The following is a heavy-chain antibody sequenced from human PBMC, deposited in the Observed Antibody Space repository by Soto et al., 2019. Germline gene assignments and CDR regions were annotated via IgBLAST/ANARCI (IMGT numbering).Heavy chain of an antibody. V-gene: IGHV1-69*06. CDR1: GGTFSSNP. J-gene: IGHJ4*02. CDR3: ARRQSNGYNRYFDS. D-gene: IGHD5-12*01. CDR2: TIPTVGAG. Sequence: QVQLVQSGAEVKKPGSSVKVSCKASGGTFSSNPISWMRQAPGQGLEWVGGTIPTVGAGSYAQRVQGRVPITSNKSTNTADMELSNLRPEDTAVHYCARRQSNGYNRYFDSWGQGTLVTVSS.